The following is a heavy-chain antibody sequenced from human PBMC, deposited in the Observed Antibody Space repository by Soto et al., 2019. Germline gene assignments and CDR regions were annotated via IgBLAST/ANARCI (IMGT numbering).Heavy chain of an antibody. D-gene: IGHD5-12*01. Sequence: PSETLSLTCTVSGGSISSGDYYWSWIRQPPGKGLEWIGYIYYSGSTYYNPSLKSRVTISVDTSKNQFSLKLSPVTAADTAVYYCARAWLQLYYYGMDVWGQGTTVTVSS. J-gene: IGHJ6*02. CDR3: ARAWLQLYYYGMDV. V-gene: IGHV4-30-4*01. CDR2: IYYSGST. CDR1: GGSISSGDYY.